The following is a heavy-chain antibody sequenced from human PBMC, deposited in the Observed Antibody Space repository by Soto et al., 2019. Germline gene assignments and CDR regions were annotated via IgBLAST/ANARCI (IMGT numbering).Heavy chain of an antibody. Sequence: SETLSLTCTVSGGSISSGGYYWSWIRQHPGKGLEWIGYTYYSGSTYYNPSLKSRFTISVDTSKNQFSLKLSSVTAADTAVYYCARDQAYCSSTSCYAGVFWFDPWGQGTLVTVSS. D-gene: IGHD2-2*01. CDR1: GGSISSGGYY. CDR2: TYYSGST. V-gene: IGHV4-31*03. CDR3: ARDQAYCSSTSCYAGVFWFDP. J-gene: IGHJ5*02.